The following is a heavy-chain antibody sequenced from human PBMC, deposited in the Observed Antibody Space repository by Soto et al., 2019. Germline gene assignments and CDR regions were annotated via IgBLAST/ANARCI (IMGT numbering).Heavy chain of an antibody. CDR3: ARGDIVAAGEPYFAY. V-gene: IGHV4-30-4*01. D-gene: IGHD1-26*01. CDR1: VASINSVVYY. J-gene: IGHJ4*02. Sequence: QVRLQESGPGLVKPSQTLSLTCTFSVASINSVVYYWSGIRKPPGKGLEWIGYIYYSGNTYYNPSLKSRLTISLDTSKNQFSLNLTSVTAADTALYYCARGDIVAAGEPYFAYWGQGTLVTVSS. CDR2: IYYSGNT.